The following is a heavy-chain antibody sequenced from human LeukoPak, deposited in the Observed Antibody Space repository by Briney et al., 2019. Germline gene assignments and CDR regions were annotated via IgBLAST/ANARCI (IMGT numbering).Heavy chain of an antibody. D-gene: IGHD5-24*01. V-gene: IGHV3-74*01. Sequence: GGSLRLSCAASRFTFNTYWMHWVRQAPGKGLVWVSRIDSDGNSTAYADSVKGRFTIPRDNAKNTLYLQMNSLRAEDTAVYYCARAPQAGGSRDGYNPPFDYWGQGTLVTVSS. CDR3: ARAPQAGGSRDGYNPPFDY. CDR2: IDSDGNST. CDR1: RFTFNTYW. J-gene: IGHJ4*02.